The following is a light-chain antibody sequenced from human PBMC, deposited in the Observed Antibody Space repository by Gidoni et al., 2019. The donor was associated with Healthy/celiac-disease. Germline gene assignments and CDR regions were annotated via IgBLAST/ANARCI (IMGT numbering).Light chain of an antibody. CDR1: QSVLYSSNNKNY. CDR2: WAS. V-gene: IGKV4-1*01. CDR3: QQYYSTPLT. Sequence: EIVITQSPDPLALSLGERATINCKSSQSVLYSSNNKNYLAWYQQKPGQPPKLLIYWASTRESGVPDRFSGSGSGTDFTLTISSLQAEDVAVYYCQQYYSTPLTFGGGTKVEIK. J-gene: IGKJ4*01.